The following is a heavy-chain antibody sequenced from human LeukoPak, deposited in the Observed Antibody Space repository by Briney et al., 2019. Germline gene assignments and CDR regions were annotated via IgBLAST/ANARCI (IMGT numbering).Heavy chain of an antibody. Sequence: SVKVSCKASGGTFSSYAISWVRQAPGQGLEWMGGIIPIFGTANYAQKFQGRVTITTDESTSTAYMELSSLRSEDTAVYYCARDKEIQRVEEGDGFDPWGQGTLVTVSS. V-gene: IGHV1-69*05. CDR2: IIPIFGTA. CDR1: GGTFSSYA. D-gene: IGHD2-21*02. J-gene: IGHJ5*02. CDR3: ARDKEIQRVEEGDGFDP.